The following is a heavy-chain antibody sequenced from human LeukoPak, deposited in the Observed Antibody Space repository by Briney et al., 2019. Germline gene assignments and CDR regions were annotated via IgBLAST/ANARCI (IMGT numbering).Heavy chain of an antibody. CDR1: GFTFNTYT. J-gene: IGHJ3*02. D-gene: IGHD1-26*01. V-gene: IGHV3-21*01. CDR2: ISSGTSYI. Sequence: GGSLRLTCAASGFTFNTYTMNWVRQAPGKGLEWVSSISSGTSYIYYADSVKGRFTISRDNAKNSLYLQMNSLRAEDTAVYYCARDPTSSWETAFDIWGQGTMVTVSS. CDR3: ARDPTSSWETAFDI.